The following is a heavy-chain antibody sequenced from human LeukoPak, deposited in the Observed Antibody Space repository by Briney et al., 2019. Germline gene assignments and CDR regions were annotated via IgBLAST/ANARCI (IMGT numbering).Heavy chain of an antibody. D-gene: IGHD6-6*01. CDR3: ARAIRGRIAARPYYFDY. CDR1: GYTFTSYD. V-gene: IGHV1-8*01. CDR2: MNPNSGNT. J-gene: IGHJ4*02. Sequence: ASVKVSCKASGYTFTSYDINWVRQATGQGLEWMGWMNPNSGNTGCTQKFQGRVTMTRNTSISTAYMELSSLRSEDTAVYYCARAIRGRIAARPYYFDYWGQGTLVTVSS.